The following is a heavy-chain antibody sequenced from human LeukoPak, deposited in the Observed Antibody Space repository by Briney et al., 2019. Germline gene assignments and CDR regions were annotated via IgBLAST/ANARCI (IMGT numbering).Heavy chain of an antibody. V-gene: IGHV4-59*08. Sequence: SETLSLTCTVSDGSISSYYWSWVRQPPGKGLEWIGYIYYSGSTNYNPSLKSRVTISVDTSKNQFSLKLSSVTAADTAVYYCARHGDATLDLEAWFDPWGQGTLVTVSS. CDR1: DGSISSYY. D-gene: IGHD4-17*01. J-gene: IGHJ5*02. CDR2: IYYSGST. CDR3: ARHGDATLDLEAWFDP.